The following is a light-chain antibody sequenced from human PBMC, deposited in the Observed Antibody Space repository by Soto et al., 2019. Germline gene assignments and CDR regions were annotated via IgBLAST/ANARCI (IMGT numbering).Light chain of an antibody. J-gene: IGLJ1*01. V-gene: IGLV3-1*01. CDR1: KLGDKY. CDR2: QDS. Sequence: SYELTQPPSVSVSTGQTASNTCSGDKLGDKYACWYQQKPGQSPVLVIYQDSKRPSGIPERFSGSNSGNTATLTISGTQAMDEADYYCQAWDSSTGVFGTGTKVTVL. CDR3: QAWDSSTGV.